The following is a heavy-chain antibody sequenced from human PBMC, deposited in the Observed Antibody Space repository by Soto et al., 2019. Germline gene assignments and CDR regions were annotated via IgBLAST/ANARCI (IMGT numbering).Heavy chain of an antibody. Sequence: QVQLQESGPGLVKPSGTLSLTCTVSGGSISTSQWWSWLRQPPGKGLEWIGEIYHSGSSNYNASLKSRVPISVDKSKNQFSLKLNSVGAADTAVYYCASKTYESKGTFDYWGQGTLVTVSS. CDR3: ASKTYESKGTFDY. D-gene: IGHD3-22*01. CDR1: GGSISTSQW. J-gene: IGHJ4*02. V-gene: IGHV4-4*02. CDR2: IYHSGSS.